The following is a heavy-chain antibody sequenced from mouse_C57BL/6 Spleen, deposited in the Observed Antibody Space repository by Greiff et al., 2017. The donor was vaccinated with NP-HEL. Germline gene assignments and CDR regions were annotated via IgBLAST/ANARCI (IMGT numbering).Heavy chain of an antibody. Sequence: VQLQQSGAELVKPGASVKISCKASGYAFSSYWMNWVKQRPGKGLEWIGQIYPGDGDTNYNGKFKGKATLTADKSSSTAYTQLSSLTSEDSAVYFCARWGVVARILDDWGQGTTRTV. V-gene: IGHV1-80*01. CDR1: GYAFSSYW. CDR2: IYPGDGDT. CDR3: ARWGVVARILDD. D-gene: IGHD1-1*01. J-gene: IGHJ2*01.